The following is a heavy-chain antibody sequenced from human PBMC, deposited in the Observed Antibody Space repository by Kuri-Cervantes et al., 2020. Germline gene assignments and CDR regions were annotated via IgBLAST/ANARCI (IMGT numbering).Heavy chain of an antibody. Sequence: GESLKISCAASGFTFSSYAMSWVRQAPGKGLEWVSGISGSGGSTYYADSVKGRFTISRDNSKNTLYLQMNSLRAEDTAVYYCAKGYSSGYYYVDAFDIWGQGTMVTVSS. V-gene: IGHV3-23*01. D-gene: IGHD3-22*01. CDR2: ISGSGGST. J-gene: IGHJ3*02. CDR3: AKGYSSGYYYVDAFDI. CDR1: GFTFSSYA.